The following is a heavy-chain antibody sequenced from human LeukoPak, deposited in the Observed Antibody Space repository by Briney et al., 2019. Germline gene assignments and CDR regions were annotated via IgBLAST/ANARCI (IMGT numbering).Heavy chain of an antibody. V-gene: IGHV3-9*01. D-gene: IGHD6-13*01. J-gene: IGHJ1*01. CDR1: GFTFDDYA. CDR2: ISWNSGSI. CDR3: AKDGMAAADFEYFQH. Sequence: TGGSLRLSCAASGFTFDDYAMHWVRLAPGKGLEWFSGISWNSGSIGYADSVKGRFTISRDNAKNSLYLQMNSLRAEDTALYYCAKDGMAAADFEYFQHWGQGTLDTVSS.